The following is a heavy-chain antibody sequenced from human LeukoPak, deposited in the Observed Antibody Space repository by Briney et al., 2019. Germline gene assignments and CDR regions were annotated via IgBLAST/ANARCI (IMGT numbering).Heavy chain of an antibody. D-gene: IGHD3-16*01. CDR2: ISGSGGST. CDR3: ARDFGPRLYAFDV. J-gene: IGHJ3*01. Sequence: PGGSLRLYCAASGFTFSSYAMSWVRQAPGKGLDWVSAISGSGGSTYYADSVKGRFTISRDDAKNSLYLQMNSLRAEDTAVNFCARDFGPRLYAFDVWGQGTMTTVSS. V-gene: IGHV3-23*01. CDR1: GFTFSSYA.